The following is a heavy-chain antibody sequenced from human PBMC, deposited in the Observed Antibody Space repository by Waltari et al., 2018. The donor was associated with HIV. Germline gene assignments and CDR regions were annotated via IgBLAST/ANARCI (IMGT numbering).Heavy chain of an antibody. CDR3: AKPQGGWELLGDFDM. Sequence: EVQLVESGGGLVQPGGSLRVSCAASGSSFSSYAKSWVRLGPGKGSGWVSVLSGNGGTASYADSVKWRFTISRDNSKNTLYLQMNRLRADDTAGYYCAKPQGGWELLGDFDMWGQGTMVAVSS. D-gene: IGHD1-26*01. CDR2: LSGNGGTA. J-gene: IGHJ3*02. V-gene: IGHV3-23*04. CDR1: GSSFSSYA.